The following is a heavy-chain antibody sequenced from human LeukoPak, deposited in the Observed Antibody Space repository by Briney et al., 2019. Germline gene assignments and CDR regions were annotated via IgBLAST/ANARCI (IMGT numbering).Heavy chain of an antibody. CDR1: GGSFSSYY. Sequence: SETLSLTCAVYGGSFSSYYWSWIRQPPGKGLEWIGEINHSGSANYNPSLKSRVTISVDTSKNRFSLKLSSVTAADTAVYYCAREMGATRALGYWGQGTLVTVSS. D-gene: IGHD1-26*01. CDR2: INHSGSA. CDR3: AREMGATRALGY. J-gene: IGHJ4*02. V-gene: IGHV4-34*01.